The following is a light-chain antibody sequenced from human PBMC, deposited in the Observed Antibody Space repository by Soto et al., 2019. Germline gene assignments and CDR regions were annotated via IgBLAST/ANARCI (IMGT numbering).Light chain of an antibody. CDR3: QQCATSPRT. V-gene: IGKV3-20*01. CDR1: QTVRKNY. J-gene: IGKJ1*01. CDR2: DAS. Sequence: EIVLKQSPGTMSLSPGERATLSCRASQTVRKNYLAWYQQKPGQAPRLLVDDASRRAAGIPDRFSGSGSGTDFTLTISRLEPEDFAVYYCQQCATSPRTFGQGTKVEIK.